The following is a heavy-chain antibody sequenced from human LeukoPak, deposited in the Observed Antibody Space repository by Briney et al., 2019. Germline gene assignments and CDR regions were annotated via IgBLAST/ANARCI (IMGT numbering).Heavy chain of an antibody. D-gene: IGHD3-22*01. CDR2: IYHSGNT. Sequence: PSETLSLTCTVSGDSISSSFHYWGWIRQPPGKGLEWIGSIYHSGNTYYNPSLKSRVTISVDTSKNQFSLKLSSVTAADTAVYYCASHGSGIVVPDYWGQGTLVTVSS. CDR3: ASHGSGIVVPDY. J-gene: IGHJ4*02. V-gene: IGHV4-38-2*02. CDR1: GDSISSSFHY.